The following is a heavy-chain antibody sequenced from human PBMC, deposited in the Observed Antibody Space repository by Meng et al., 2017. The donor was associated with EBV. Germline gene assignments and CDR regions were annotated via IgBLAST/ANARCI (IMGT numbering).Heavy chain of an antibody. CDR3: ASESGRGYTPDY. V-gene: IGHV1-69*01. J-gene: IGHJ4*02. CDR1: GGPFRNYA. CDR2: FLPTLGAP. Sequence: VLLVQSAAEVKRPGSSVKVACKTSGGPFRNYAISWVRQAPGQGLEWLGGFLPTLGAPNYAQKFHGRVSITADESTSTHYMDLSSLRSEDTAVYYCASESGRGYTPDYWGQGTLVTVSS. D-gene: IGHD3-10*01.